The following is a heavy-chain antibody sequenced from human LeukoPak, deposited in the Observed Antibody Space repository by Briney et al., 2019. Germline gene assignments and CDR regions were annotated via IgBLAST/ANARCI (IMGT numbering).Heavy chain of an antibody. CDR2: MNPNSGNT. CDR1: GYTFTSYD. V-gene: IGHV1-8*01. J-gene: IGHJ4*02. Sequence: ASVKVSCKASGYTFTSYDINWVRQATGQGLEWMGWMNPNSGNTGYAQKFQGRVTMTRNTSISTAYMELSSLRSEDTAVYYCARDPYCGGDCYKPPFDYWGQGTLVTVSS. CDR3: ARDPYCGGDCYKPPFDY. D-gene: IGHD2-21*02.